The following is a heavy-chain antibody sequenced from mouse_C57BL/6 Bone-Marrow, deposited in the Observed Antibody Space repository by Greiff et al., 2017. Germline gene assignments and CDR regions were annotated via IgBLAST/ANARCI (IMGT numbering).Heavy chain of an antibody. V-gene: IGHV1-52*01. CDR1: GYTFTSYW. J-gene: IGHJ2*01. CDR2: IDPSDSET. D-gene: IGHD2-4*01. Sequence: VQLQQPGAELVRPGSSVMLSCKASGYTFTSYWMHWVKQRPIQGLEWIGNIDPSDSETHYNQKFTDKATLTVDKSSSTAYMQLSSLTSEDSAVYYCARCDYMYYFDYWGQGTTLTVSS. CDR3: ARCDYMYYFDY.